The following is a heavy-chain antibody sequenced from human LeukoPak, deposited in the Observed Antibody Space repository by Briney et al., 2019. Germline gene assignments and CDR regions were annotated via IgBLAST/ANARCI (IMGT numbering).Heavy chain of an antibody. V-gene: IGHV4-59*01. D-gene: IGHD6-6*01. Sequence: SETLSLTCTVSGGSISSYYWSWIRQPPGKGPEWIGYIYYSGSTNYNPSLKSRVTISVDTSKNQFSLKLSSVTAADTAVYYCARVVNAFDIWGQGTMVTVSS. CDR3: ARVVNAFDI. J-gene: IGHJ3*02. CDR1: GGSISSYY. CDR2: IYYSGST.